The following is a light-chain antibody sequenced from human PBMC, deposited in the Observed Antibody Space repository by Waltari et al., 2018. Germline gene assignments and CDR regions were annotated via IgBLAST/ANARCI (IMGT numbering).Light chain of an antibody. Sequence: SYELTQPPSVSVSPGQTASITCSGDKLGDKYACWYQQKPGQSPVLVIYQDRKRPSGLPEVFSGSNSGNTATLTISGTQAMDEADYYCQAWDSSTAGDVVFGGGTKLTVL. CDR3: QAWDSSTAGDVV. CDR2: QDR. V-gene: IGLV3-1*01. CDR1: KLGDKY. J-gene: IGLJ2*01.